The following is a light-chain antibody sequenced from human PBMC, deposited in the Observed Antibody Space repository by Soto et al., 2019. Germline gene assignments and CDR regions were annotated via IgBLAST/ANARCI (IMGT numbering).Light chain of an antibody. CDR1: HDVSRN. CDR3: QQYNSMLS. J-gene: IGKJ4*01. Sequence: DIQMTQSPSSLYASVGDRVTIACQSSHDVSRNLNWFQQKPGEAPKLLIYDASNLERGVPSRFSGSGSVTHFTFTISSLQPEDVATYYCQQYNSMLSFGGGT. CDR2: DAS. V-gene: IGKV1-33*01.